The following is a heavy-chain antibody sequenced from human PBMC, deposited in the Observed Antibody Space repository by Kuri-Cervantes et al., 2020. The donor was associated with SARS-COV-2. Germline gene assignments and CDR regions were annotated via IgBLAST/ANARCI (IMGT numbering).Heavy chain of an antibody. Sequence: ASVKVSCKASGYTFTSYGISWVRQAPRQGLEWMGWINPNSGGTNYAQKFQGRVTMTRDTSISTAYMELSRLRSDDTAVYYCAREQPSSTYYYDSSGSHHPLAFDIWGQGTMVTVSS. CDR2: INPNSGGT. D-gene: IGHD3-22*01. J-gene: IGHJ3*02. V-gene: IGHV1-2*02. CDR3: AREQPSSTYYYDSSGSHHPLAFDI. CDR1: GYTFTSYG.